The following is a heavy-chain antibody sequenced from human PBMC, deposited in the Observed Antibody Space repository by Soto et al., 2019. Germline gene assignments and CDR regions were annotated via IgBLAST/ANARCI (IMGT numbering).Heavy chain of an antibody. D-gene: IGHD3-3*01. CDR1: GYTFTSYA. J-gene: IGHJ3*02. V-gene: IGHV1-3*01. CDR3: ARDRYDCDAFDI. Sequence: ASVKVSCKASGYTFTSYAMHWVRQAPGQRLEWMGWINAGNGNTKYSQKFQGRVTITRDTSASTAYMELSSLRSGDTAVYYCARDRYDCDAFDIWGQGTMVTGSS. CDR2: INAGNGNT.